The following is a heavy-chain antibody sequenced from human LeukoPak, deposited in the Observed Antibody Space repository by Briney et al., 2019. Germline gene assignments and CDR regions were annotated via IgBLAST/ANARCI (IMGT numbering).Heavy chain of an antibody. V-gene: IGHV3-7*01. Sequence: GESLRLSCTASGFTFSNFWMGWVRQAPGKGLEWVANIKQDETEKFYLGSVKGRFTISRDNAKNSLYLQMNSLRAEDTAVYYCASERGFDYWGQGTLVTVSS. J-gene: IGHJ4*02. CDR1: GFTFSNFW. CDR3: ASERGFDY. D-gene: IGHD3-10*01. CDR2: IKQDETEK.